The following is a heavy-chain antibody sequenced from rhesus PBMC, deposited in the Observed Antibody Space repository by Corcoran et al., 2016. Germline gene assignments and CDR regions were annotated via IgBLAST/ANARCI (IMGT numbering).Heavy chain of an antibody. CDR2: ISSYNGNK. V-gene: IGHV1-180*01. CDR1: GYSFTSDY. Sequence: QVHLVQSGGEIKQPGASVKLSCKASGYSFTSDYMHWGRQAPGQGLEWIGLISSYNGNKAYAQNFQGRVTITTDTSTSTGYMELSGLRSEDTAVYYCTREEHCSDSGCSSFDYWGQGVLVTVSS. CDR3: TREEHCSDSGCSSFDY. D-gene: IGHD2-33*01. J-gene: IGHJ4*01.